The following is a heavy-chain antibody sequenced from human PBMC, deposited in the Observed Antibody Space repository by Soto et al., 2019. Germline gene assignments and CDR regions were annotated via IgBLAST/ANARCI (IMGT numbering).Heavy chain of an antibody. CDR3: ALLNPGAFDY. J-gene: IGHJ4*02. CDR1: GFTVSSNY. Sequence: PGGSLRLSCAASGFTVSSNYMSWVRQAPGKGLEWVSVIYSGGSTYYADSVKGRFTISRDNSKSTLYLQMNSLRAEDTAVYYCALLNPGAFDYWGQGTLVTVSS. CDR2: IYSGGST. V-gene: IGHV3-53*01.